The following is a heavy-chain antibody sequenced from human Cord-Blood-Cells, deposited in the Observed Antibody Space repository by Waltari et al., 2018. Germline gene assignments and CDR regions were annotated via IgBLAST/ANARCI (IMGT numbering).Heavy chain of an antibody. CDR3: ATIAAAGAEYFQH. Sequence: QVQLVQSGAAVKKPGASVKVPCKASGYTFTGSYMPWVRQAPGQGLEWMGWINPNSGGTNYAQKFQGWVTMTRDTSISTAYMELSRLRSDDTAVYYCATIAAAGAEYFQHWGQGTLVTVSS. CDR1: GYTFTGSY. D-gene: IGHD6-13*01. J-gene: IGHJ1*01. CDR2: INPNSGGT. V-gene: IGHV1-2*04.